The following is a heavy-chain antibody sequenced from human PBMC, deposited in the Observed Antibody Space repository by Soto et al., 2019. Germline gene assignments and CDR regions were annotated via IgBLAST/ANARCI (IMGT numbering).Heavy chain of an antibody. D-gene: IGHD2-21*01. CDR2: ITNSGGTT. Sequence: EVQVLESGGGLVHPGGSLRLSCAASGFTFSNFAMSWVRQTPGTGLEWVSGITNSGGTTYYVDSVKGRFTISRDTSKHTLYLQMNSLRAEDTDVYYCATDLPCCEDKHYGMDVWGQGTPVTVSS. CDR3: ATDLPCCEDKHYGMDV. CDR1: GFTFSNFA. J-gene: IGHJ6*02. V-gene: IGHV3-23*01.